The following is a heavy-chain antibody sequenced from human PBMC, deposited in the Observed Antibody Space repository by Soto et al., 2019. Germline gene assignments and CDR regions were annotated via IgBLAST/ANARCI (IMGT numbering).Heavy chain of an antibody. D-gene: IGHD3-10*02. CDR2: VYYTETT. CDR1: GGSINSSDHF. J-gene: IGHJ5*02. CDR3: ARQRVLSTNMFITSFDP. Sequence: LSLTCSLSGGSINSSDHFWGWIRQTPGKGLEWIGSVYYTETTYYNPSLKSPVTISVETSRNTFSLKVNSVTAADTGIYYCARQRVLSTNMFITSFDPWGQGTQVTVSS. V-gene: IGHV4-39*01.